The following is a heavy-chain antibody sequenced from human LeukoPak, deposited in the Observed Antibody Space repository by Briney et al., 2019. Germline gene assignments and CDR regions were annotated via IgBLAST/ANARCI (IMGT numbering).Heavy chain of an antibody. CDR2: IYYSRST. CDR1: GGSISSTSYY. Sequence: PSETLSLTCTVSGGSISSTSYYWAWIRPPPGKGLEWIGSIYYSRSTYYNPSLKSRVKISVDTSKKQFSLNLSSVTAADTAVFYCARHVDPSIAVAGREHWGQGTLVTVSS. V-gene: IGHV4-39*01. CDR3: ARHVDPSIAVAGREH. J-gene: IGHJ1*01. D-gene: IGHD6-19*01.